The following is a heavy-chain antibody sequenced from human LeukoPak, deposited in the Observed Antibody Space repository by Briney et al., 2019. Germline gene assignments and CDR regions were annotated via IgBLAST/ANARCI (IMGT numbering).Heavy chain of an antibody. CDR3: ARDDVAMAPITARFFDY. Sequence: GGSLGLSFAASGFTFSNYDINWVRHAPSKRLEWVSFISSSSSYIYYADSVKGRFTISRDNAKNSLYLQMNSLRAEDTAVYYCARDDVAMAPITARFFDYWGQGTLVTVSS. CDR1: GFTFSNYD. V-gene: IGHV3-21*01. J-gene: IGHJ4*02. CDR2: ISSSSSYI. D-gene: IGHD5-24*01.